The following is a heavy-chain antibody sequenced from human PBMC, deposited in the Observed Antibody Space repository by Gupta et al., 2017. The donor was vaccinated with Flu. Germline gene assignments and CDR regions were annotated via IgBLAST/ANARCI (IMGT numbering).Heavy chain of an antibody. V-gene: IGHV4-59*08. CDR3: ARGSSDSGYFVWWQL. D-gene: IGHD3-22*01. Sequence: QVQLQESGPGLVKPSETLSLTCTVSSGSISSNYWGWIRQPPGKGLETIGFMFHSGSADYNPSLKSRVSISLDTSKTQFFLRLTSVTASDTAVYYCARGSSDSGYFVWWQLWGQGTLVTVSS. J-gene: IGHJ4*02. CDR1: SGSISSNY. CDR2: MFHSGSA.